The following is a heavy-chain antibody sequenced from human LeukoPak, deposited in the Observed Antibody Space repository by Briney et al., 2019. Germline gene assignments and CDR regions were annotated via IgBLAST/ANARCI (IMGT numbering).Heavy chain of an antibody. J-gene: IGHJ4*02. V-gene: IGHV3-15*01. CDR3: ATDRPWRGVY. CDR1: GFPFSNAW. Sequence: PGGSLRLSCAASGFPFSNAWMNWVRHAPGKGLEWVGRIKTKSDGGTTDYAAPVKGRFTISRDDSKNTLYLQINSLKIEDTAVYYCATDRPWRGVYWGQGTLVTVSS. D-gene: IGHD3-10*01. CDR2: IKTKSDGGTT.